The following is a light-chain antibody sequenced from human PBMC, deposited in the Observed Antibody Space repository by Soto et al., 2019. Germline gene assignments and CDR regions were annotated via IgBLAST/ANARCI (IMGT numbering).Light chain of an antibody. J-gene: IGLJ2*01. V-gene: IGLV1-44*01. CDR2: TTD. CDR3: AAWDDSLIAWV. Sequence: QSVLTQPPSASGTPGQGVTISCSGGRSNIGSNPVNWYQQLPEAAPKLLIYTTDQRPSGVPDGFSGSKSGTSASLAISGLQSEDEAEYYCAAWDDSLIAWVFGGGTKLTVL. CDR1: RSNIGSNP.